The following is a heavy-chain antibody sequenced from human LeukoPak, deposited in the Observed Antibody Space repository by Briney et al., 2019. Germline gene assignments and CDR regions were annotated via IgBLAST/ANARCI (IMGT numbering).Heavy chain of an antibody. CDR2: INQDGSDT. V-gene: IGHV3-7*01. J-gene: IGHJ4*02. Sequence: GGSLRLSCAASGFTFSSHWMSWVRQAPGKGLEWVANINQDGSDTYYLDSVKGRFTISRDNARNSLFLQMNSLRAEDTAVYYCARDGVAPGLYFDYWGQGSLVTVSS. CDR1: GFTFSSHW. CDR3: ARDGVAPGLYFDY. D-gene: IGHD6-13*01.